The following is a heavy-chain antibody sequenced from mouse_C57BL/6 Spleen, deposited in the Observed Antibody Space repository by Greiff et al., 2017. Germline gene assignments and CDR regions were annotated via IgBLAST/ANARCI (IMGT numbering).Heavy chain of an antibody. CDR3: TRSDYYGSRGYFDY. V-gene: IGHV1-15*01. CDR1: GYTFTDYE. CDR2: IDPETGGT. J-gene: IGHJ2*01. Sequence: QVQLQQSGAELVRPGASVTLSCKASGYTFTDYEMHWVKQTPVHGLEWIGAIDPETGGTAYNQKFKGKAILTADKSSSTAYMELRSLTSEDSAVYYCTRSDYYGSRGYFDYWGQGTTLTVSS. D-gene: IGHD1-1*01.